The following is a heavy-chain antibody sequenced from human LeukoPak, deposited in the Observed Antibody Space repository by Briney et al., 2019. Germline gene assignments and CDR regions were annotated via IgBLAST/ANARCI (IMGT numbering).Heavy chain of an antibody. CDR1: GFTFSTYW. V-gene: IGHV3-74*01. J-gene: IGHJ4*02. CDR2: IDTDGSST. D-gene: IGHD3-10*01. Sequence: GGSLRLSCAASGFTFSTYWMHWVRQAPGKGLVWVSRIDTDGSSTTYADSVKSRFTISRDNAKNTLYLQMNSLRAEDTAVYYCARVGGSSDFDYWGQGTLVTVSS. CDR3: ARVGGSSDFDY.